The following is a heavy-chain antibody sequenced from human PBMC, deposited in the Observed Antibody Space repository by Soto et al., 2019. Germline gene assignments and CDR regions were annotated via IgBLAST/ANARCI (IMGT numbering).Heavy chain of an antibody. V-gene: IGHV3-53*01. CDR3: ATILYSSSWYYFDY. J-gene: IGHJ4*02. Sequence: GGSLRLSCAASGFTVSSNYMSWVRQAPGKGLEWVSVIYSGASTYYADSVMGRFTISRDNYKNTLYLQMNSVRADDTSVYYCATILYSSSWYYFDYWGQGTLVTVSS. CDR1: GFTVSSNY. D-gene: IGHD6-13*01. CDR2: IYSGAST.